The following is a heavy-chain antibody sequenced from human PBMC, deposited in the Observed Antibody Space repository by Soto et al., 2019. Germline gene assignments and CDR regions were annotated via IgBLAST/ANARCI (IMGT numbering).Heavy chain of an antibody. V-gene: IGHV1-69*01. Sequence: QVQLFQSGAEVRKPGSSVKVSCKTSGGTFSSYAITWVRQAPGQGLEWMGGILPISGTSNYAQRFQGRVTFTADESTATAYMELSSLRSDDTAVYYCARPNAPYCSGESCQMEMGFWGQGTLVTVSS. D-gene: IGHD2-15*01. CDR3: ARPNAPYCSGESCQMEMGF. J-gene: IGHJ4*02. CDR2: ILPISGTS. CDR1: GGTFSSYA.